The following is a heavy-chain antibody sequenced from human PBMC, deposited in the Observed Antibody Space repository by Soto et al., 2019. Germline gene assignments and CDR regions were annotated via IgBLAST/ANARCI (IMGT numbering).Heavy chain of an antibody. CDR3: AYILSGMMGTDAFDI. CDR2: IYWDDDK. J-gene: IGHJ3*02. CDR1: GFSLSTSGVG. V-gene: IGHV2-5*02. Sequence: SGRTLVNPTQTLTLTCTFSGFSLSTSGVGVGWIRQPPGKALEWLALIYWDDDKRYSPSLKSRLTITKDTSKNQVVLTMTNMDPVDTAIYYCAYILSGMMGTDAFDIWGKGTMVTVSS. D-gene: IGHD3-16*01.